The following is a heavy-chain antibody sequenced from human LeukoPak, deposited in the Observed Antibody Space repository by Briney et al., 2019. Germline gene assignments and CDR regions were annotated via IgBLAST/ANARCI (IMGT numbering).Heavy chain of an antibody. CDR3: ARAVSGRFDY. CDR2: IYYSEST. D-gene: IGHD6-19*01. Sequence: SETLSLTCTVSGGSMSPYHWGWIRQPPGKGLEWTGYIYYSESTNYNPSLNSRVTISVDTPKNQFSLRLSSVTAADTAIYYCARAVSGRFDYWGQGTLVTVSS. CDR1: GGSMSPYH. V-gene: IGHV4-59*08. J-gene: IGHJ4*02.